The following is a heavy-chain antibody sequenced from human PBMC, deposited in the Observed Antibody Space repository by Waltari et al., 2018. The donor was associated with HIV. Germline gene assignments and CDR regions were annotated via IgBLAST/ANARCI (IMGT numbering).Heavy chain of an antibody. D-gene: IGHD2-2*01. J-gene: IGHJ6*02. CDR2: ISGSGGST. V-gene: IGHV3-23*01. Sequence: EVQLLESGGGLVQPGGSLRLSCAASGFTFSSYALSWVRQAPGKGLEWVSSISGSGGSTYYADSVKGRFTISRDNSKNTLYLQMNSLRAEDTAVYYCAKGEIVVVPAPGVWGQGTTVTVSS. CDR1: GFTFSSYA. CDR3: AKGEIVVVPAPGV.